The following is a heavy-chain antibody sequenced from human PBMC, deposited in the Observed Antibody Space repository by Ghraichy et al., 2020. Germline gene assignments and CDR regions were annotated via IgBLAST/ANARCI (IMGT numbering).Heavy chain of an antibody. D-gene: IGHD6-13*01. CDR3: ARDPGSWTGYYYGMDV. CDR1: GFTFSSYS. CDR2: ISSSSSYI. J-gene: IGHJ6*02. Sequence: GGSLRLSCAASGFTFSSYSMNWVRQAPGKGLEWVSSISSSSSYIYYADSVKGRFTISRDNAKNSLYLQMNSLRAEDTAVYYCARDPGSWTGYYYGMDVWGQGTTVTVSS. V-gene: IGHV3-21*01.